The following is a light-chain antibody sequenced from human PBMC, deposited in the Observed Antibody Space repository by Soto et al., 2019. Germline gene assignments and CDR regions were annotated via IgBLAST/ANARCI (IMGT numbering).Light chain of an antibody. J-gene: IGKJ3*01. V-gene: IGKV3-20*01. CDR1: QSISSMY. CDR3: QQYDISPFT. CDR2: GAS. Sequence: EVVLTQSPGTLSLSPGERATLSCRASQSISSMYLAWYQQKPGQAPRLLIFGASNRATGIPDRFCGSGSGTDFTLTIRGLAPEDFAVYFCQQYDISPFTFGRGTKVYL.